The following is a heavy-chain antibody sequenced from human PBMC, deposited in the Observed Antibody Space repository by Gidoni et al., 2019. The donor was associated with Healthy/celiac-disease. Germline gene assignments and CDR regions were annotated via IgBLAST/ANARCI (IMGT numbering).Heavy chain of an antibody. CDR3: ARSSSSHFDY. Sequence: QVQLQESGPGLVQPSQTLSLTCTVSGGSISSGAYYWSWIRQHPGKGLEGIGYIYYSGYTYYNPSLKSRVTISVDSSKNQFSLRLTSVTAADTAVYYCARSSSSHFDYWGQGTLVTVSS. J-gene: IGHJ4*02. D-gene: IGHD6-6*01. CDR1: GGSISSGAYY. CDR2: IYYSGYT. V-gene: IGHV4-31*03.